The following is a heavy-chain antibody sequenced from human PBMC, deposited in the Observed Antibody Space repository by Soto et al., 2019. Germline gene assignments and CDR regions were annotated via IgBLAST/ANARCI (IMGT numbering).Heavy chain of an antibody. D-gene: IGHD3-16*01. V-gene: IGHV3-21*01. CDR1: GFTFSTYS. J-gene: IGHJ4*02. CDR2: ISSSSSYI. CDR3: LRTRHKNGSIRGEPFDC. Sequence: GGSLRLSGAASGFTFSTYSMNWVRQAPGKGLEWVSFISSSSSYIHYADSVKGRFTISRDNAKNSLYLQMNSLRAEDTAVYYCLRTRHKNGSIRGEPFDCWAPGTPVTVSS.